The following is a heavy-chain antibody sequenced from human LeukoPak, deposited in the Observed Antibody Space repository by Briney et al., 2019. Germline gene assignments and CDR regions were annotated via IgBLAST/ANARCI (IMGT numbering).Heavy chain of an antibody. CDR2: INHSGST. V-gene: IGHV4-34*01. Sequence: KPSETLSLTCAVYGGSFSGYYWSWIRQPPGKGLEWIGEINHSGSTNYNPSLKSRVTISVDTSKNQFSLKLSSVTAADTAVYYCARSSPELALDYWGQGTLVTVSS. CDR1: GGSFSGYY. J-gene: IGHJ4*02. CDR3: ARSSPELALDY. D-gene: IGHD6-13*01.